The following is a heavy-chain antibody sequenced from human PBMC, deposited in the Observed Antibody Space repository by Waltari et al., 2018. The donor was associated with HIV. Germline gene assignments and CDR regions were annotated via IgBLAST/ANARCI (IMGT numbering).Heavy chain of an antibody. D-gene: IGHD3-10*01. Sequence: QVQLVQSGAEVKKPGCSVKVSCKASGGTFSNSGISWVRQAPGQGLEWMVNIIPFFVTGKYAQKFQGRVTITAGQSTSTAYMELRSLRSEDTAFYYCASGRDGSSASSSFDYWGQGTLVTVSS. CDR1: GGTFSNSG. J-gene: IGHJ4*02. CDR2: IIPFFVTG. CDR3: ASGRDGSSASSSFDY. V-gene: IGHV1-69*18.